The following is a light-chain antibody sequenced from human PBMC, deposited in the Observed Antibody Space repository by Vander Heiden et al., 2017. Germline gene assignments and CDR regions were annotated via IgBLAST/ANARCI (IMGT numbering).Light chain of an antibody. Sequence: EIVLTPSPATLSLSPGERATLSCRASQSVSSYLAWYQQKPGQAPRLLIDDASNRATGIPARFSGSGSGTDFTLTISSLGPEDFSVYYCQQRSNWPLTFGGGTKVEIK. J-gene: IGKJ4*01. V-gene: IGKV3-11*01. CDR3: QQRSNWPLT. CDR2: DAS. CDR1: QSVSSY.